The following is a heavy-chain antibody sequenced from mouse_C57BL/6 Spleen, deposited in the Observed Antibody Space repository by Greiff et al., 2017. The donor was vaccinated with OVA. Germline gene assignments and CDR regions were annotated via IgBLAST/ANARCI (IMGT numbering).Heavy chain of an antibody. CDR1: GYTFTSYW. V-gene: IGHV1-64*01. D-gene: IGHD2-4*01. CDR2: IHPNSGST. Sequence: QVQLQQPGAELVKPGASVKLSCKASGYTFTSYWMHWVKQRLGQGLEWIGMIHPNSGSTNYNEKFKSKATLTVDKSSSTAYMQLSSLTSEDSAVYYCAIIYYDYDVAYWGQGTLVTVSA. CDR3: AIIYYDYDVAY. J-gene: IGHJ3*01.